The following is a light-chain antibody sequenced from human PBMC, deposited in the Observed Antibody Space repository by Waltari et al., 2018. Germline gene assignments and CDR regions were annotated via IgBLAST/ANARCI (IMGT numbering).Light chain of an antibody. CDR1: QSVSSN. CDR3: HQYNNWPPIT. V-gene: IGKV3-15*01. CDR2: GAS. Sequence: EIVLTQSPATLSVSTGERATLSCRASQSVSSNLAWYQQKPGQPPRLLISGASTRAAGIPARFSGSGSATEFTLTISSLQSEDFAVYYCHQYNNWPPITFGQGTRLEIK. J-gene: IGKJ5*01.